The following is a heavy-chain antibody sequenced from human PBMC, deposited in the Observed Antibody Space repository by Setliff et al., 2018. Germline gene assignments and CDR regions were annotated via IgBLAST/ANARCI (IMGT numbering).Heavy chain of an antibody. V-gene: IGHV4-39*07. Sequence: PSATLSLTCTVSGGSINSGSYFWAWIRQSPEKGLEWIGEINHRGSTNYNPSLKSRVTISIDTSKDQFSLKLISMTAADTAVYYCARGRNIAARLLDSWGQGTLVTVSS. CDR1: GGSINSGSYF. D-gene: IGHD6-6*01. CDR3: ARGRNIAARLLDS. CDR2: INHRGST. J-gene: IGHJ4*02.